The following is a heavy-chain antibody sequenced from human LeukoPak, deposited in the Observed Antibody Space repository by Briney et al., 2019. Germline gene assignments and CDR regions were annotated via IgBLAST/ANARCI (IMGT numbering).Heavy chain of an antibody. CDR1: GYTFTGYY. CDR2: INPSSGGT. CDR3: ARESDEGPSVFDY. V-gene: IGHV1-2*04. Sequence: ASVKVSCKASGYTFTGYYMHWVRQAPGQGLEWMGWINPSSGGTNYAQKFQGWVTMTRDTSISTAYMELSRLRSDDTAVYYCARESDEGPSVFDYWGQGTLVTVSS. J-gene: IGHJ4*02.